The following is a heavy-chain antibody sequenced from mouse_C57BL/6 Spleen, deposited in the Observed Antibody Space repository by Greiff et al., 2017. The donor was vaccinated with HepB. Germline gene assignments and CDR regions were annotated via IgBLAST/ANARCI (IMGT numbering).Heavy chain of an antibody. J-gene: IGHJ3*01. CDR1: GYTFTDYE. CDR3: TNYYGSSYGFAY. Sequence: VQLQQSGAELVRPGASVTLSCKASGYTFTDYEMHWVKQTPVHGLEWIGAIDPETGGTAYNQKFKGKAILTADKSSSTAYMELRSLTSEDSAVYHCTNYYGSSYGFAYWGQGTLVTVSA. D-gene: IGHD1-1*01. CDR2: IDPETGGT. V-gene: IGHV1-15*01.